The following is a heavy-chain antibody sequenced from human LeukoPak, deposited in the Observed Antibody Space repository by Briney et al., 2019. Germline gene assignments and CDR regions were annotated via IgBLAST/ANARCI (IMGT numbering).Heavy chain of an antibody. V-gene: IGHV1-2*02. CDR3: ARAPDHIVVVPAAMGYYYYGMDV. J-gene: IGHJ6*02. D-gene: IGHD2-2*01. Sequence: ASVKVSCKASGYTFTGYYMHWVRQAPGQGLEWMGWINPNSGGTNYAQKFQGRVTMTRDTSIRTAYMELSRLRSDDTAVYYCARAPDHIVVVPAAMGYYYYGMDVWGQGTTVTVSS. CDR1: GYTFTGYY. CDR2: INPNSGGT.